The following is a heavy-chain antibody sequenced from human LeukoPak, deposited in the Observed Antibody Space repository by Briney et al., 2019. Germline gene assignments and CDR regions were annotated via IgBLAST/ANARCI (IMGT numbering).Heavy chain of an antibody. J-gene: IGHJ6*02. CDR1: GFTFSDHF. CDR3: ARGGGLDV. D-gene: IGHD3-16*01. CDR2: ISGSGAT. V-gene: IGHV3-11*01. Sequence: GGSLRLSCAASGFTFSDHFMTWIRQAPGKGLEWISYISGSGATYYAASVKGRFTISRDNAKNSLYLQMSNLRAEDTAVYFCARGGGLDVWGQGATVTVSS.